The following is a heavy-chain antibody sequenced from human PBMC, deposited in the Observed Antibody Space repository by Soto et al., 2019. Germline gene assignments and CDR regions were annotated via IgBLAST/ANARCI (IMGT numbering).Heavy chain of an antibody. Sequence: XVSLRLSCVDSTSNLKNYAMAGVRQAPGKGLEWVSALTDTGGSTYYAASVKGRFTVSRDNSRNTLFLQMDRVRVDDTAVYYCAKIKGAITFLHFDAWGQGTLVTVSS. J-gene: IGHJ4*02. CDR1: TSNLKNYA. V-gene: IGHV3-23*01. CDR3: AKIKGAITFLHFDA. D-gene: IGHD3-3*01. CDR2: LTDTGGST.